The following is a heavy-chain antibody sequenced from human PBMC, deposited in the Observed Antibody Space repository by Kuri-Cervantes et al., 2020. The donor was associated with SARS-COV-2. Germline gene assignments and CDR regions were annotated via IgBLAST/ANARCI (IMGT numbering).Heavy chain of an antibody. CDR1: GGSISSSSYY. V-gene: IGHV4-39*07. CDR2: IYYSGST. Sequence: SETRSLTCTVSGGSISSSSYYWGWIRQPPGKGLEWIGSIYYSGSTYYNPSLKSRVTISVGTSNNQFSLNLRSVTAAEAAVCYCARDFFYVQQYEETKGDAFDIWGQGTMVTVSS. D-gene: IGHD2/OR15-2a*01. CDR3: ARDFFYVQQYEETKGDAFDI. J-gene: IGHJ3*02.